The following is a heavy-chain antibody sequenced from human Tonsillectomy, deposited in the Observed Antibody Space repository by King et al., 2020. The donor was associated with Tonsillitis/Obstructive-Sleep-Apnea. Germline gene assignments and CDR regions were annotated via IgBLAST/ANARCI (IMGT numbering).Heavy chain of an antibody. V-gene: IGHV3-11*05. Sequence: VQLVEAGGGLVKPGGSLRLSCAASGFTFSDYYMSWIRQAPGRGREWLSYIIGSGFYTNYADSVEGRFTISRDKTKESLYLEMNTLRAEDTAGYFCARDPRPSEGLLPPEGFDIWGQGTMVTVSS. D-gene: IGHD3-3*01. CDR1: GFTFSDYY. CDR2: IIGSGFYT. J-gene: IGHJ3*02. CDR3: ARDPRPSEGLLPPEGFDI.